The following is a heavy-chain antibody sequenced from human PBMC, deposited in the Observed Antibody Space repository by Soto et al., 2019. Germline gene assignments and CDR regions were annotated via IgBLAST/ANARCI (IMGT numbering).Heavy chain of an antibody. CDR2: IDGSGGGT. D-gene: IGHD2-15*01. CDR3: VKETVAAAYVETSPFDF. V-gene: IGHV3-23*01. CDR1: GFTLSSYA. Sequence: EVQLLESGGGFVQPGGSLGISCGASGFTLSSYAMGWVRQAPGTGLEWGSVIDGSGGGTFLADSVKGRFTISRDNSKNTLYLHMNSLRAEDTARYYCVKETVAAAYVETSPFDFWGQGTLVTVSS. J-gene: IGHJ4*02.